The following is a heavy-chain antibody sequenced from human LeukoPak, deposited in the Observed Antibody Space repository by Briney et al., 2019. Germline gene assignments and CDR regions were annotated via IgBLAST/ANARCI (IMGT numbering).Heavy chain of an antibody. CDR1: GFTFSSYA. J-gene: IGHJ6*02. Sequence: PGGSLRLSCAASGFTFSSYAMHWVRQAPGKGLEWVAVISYDGSNKYYADSVKGRFTISRDNSKNTLYLQMNSLRAEDTAVYYCARVGVRGVISPYYYYGMDVWGQGTTVTVSS. V-gene: IGHV3-30-3*01. CDR2: ISYDGSNK. CDR3: ARVGVRGVISPYYYYGMDV. D-gene: IGHD3-10*01.